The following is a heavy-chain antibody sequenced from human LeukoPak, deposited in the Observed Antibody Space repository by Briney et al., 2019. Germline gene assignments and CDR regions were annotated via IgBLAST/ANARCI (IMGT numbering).Heavy chain of an antibody. CDR1: GGSISSSSYY. J-gene: IGHJ4*02. CDR2: IYYSGST. V-gene: IGHV4-39*01. Sequence: SETLSLTCTVSGGSISSSSYYWGWIRQPPGQGLEWIGSIYYSGSTYYNPSLKSRVTISVDTSKNQFPLKLSSVTAADTAVYYCARDFDSIAVAFGWGQGTLVTVSS. CDR3: ARDFDSIAVAFG. D-gene: IGHD6-19*01.